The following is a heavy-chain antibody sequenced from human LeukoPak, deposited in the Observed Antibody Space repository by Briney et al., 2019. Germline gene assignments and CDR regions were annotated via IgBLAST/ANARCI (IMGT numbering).Heavy chain of an antibody. Sequence: LRESLKISCKTSGYIFSNYWIAWVRQTPGKGLEWMGIIYPHDSNVKYSPSFQGHVTISVDKSVSTAYLQWSTLKASDTATYFCTRREYNDYWTAFPFWGQGTEVAVSS. CDR1: GYIFSNYW. CDR3: TRREYNDYWTAFPF. V-gene: IGHV5-51*01. D-gene: IGHD2/OR15-2a*01. J-gene: IGHJ4*02. CDR2: IYPHDSNV.